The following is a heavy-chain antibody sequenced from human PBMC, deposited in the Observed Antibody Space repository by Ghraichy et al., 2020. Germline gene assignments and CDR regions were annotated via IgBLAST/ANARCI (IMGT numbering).Heavy chain of an antibody. CDR2: INHSGST. J-gene: IGHJ6*02. V-gene: IGHV4-34*01. Sequence: SETLSLTCAVYGGSFSGYYWSWIRQPPGKGLEWIGEINHSGSTNYNPSLKSRVTISVDTSKNQFSLKLSSVTAADTAVYYCARIGTIFGVVISYYYYYGMDVWGQGTMVTVSS. CDR3: ARIGTIFGVVISYYYYYGMDV. CDR1: GGSFSGYY. D-gene: IGHD3-3*01.